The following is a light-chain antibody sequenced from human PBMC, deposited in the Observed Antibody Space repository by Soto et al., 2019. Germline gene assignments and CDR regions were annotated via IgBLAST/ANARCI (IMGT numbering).Light chain of an antibody. CDR1: QSISSNF. CDR3: HQRQSSPRT. J-gene: IGKJ1*01. Sequence: EIVLTQSPGTLSLSPGEGATLSCRASQSISSNFLAWYQQKRGQAPRLLIHGASNRATGIPDRFSGSGSGTDFTLSITRLEPEDFAVYYCHQRQSSPRTFGQGTKVDIK. V-gene: IGKV3-20*01. CDR2: GAS.